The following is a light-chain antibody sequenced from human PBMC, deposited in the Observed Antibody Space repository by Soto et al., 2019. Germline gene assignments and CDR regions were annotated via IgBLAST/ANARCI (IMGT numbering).Light chain of an antibody. Sequence: QSALTQPASVSGSPGQSITISCTGTSNDVGGYNLVSWYQQHPGKAPRLILFGDSERPSGVSDRFSGSKSGNTASLTISGVQAEDEAVYHCCSYATSSFVFGTGTKVTVL. CDR2: GDS. CDR3: CSYATSSFV. V-gene: IGLV2-23*01. CDR1: SNDVGGYNL. J-gene: IGLJ1*01.